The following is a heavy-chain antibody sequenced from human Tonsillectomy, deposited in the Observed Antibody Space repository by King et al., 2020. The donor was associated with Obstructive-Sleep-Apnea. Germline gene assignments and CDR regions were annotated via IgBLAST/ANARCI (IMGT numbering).Heavy chain of an antibody. J-gene: IGHJ4*02. CDR3: ARVSAYDILTGYPDY. D-gene: IGHD3-9*01. CDR2: ISSSSSTI. V-gene: IGHV3-48*01. CDR1: GFTFSSYS. Sequence: VQLVESGGGLVQPGGSLRLSCAASGFTFSSYSMNWVRQAPGKGLEWVSYISSSSSTIYYADSVKGRFTISRDNAKNSLYLQMNSLRAEDTAVYYCARVSAYDILTGYPDYWGQGTLVTVSS.